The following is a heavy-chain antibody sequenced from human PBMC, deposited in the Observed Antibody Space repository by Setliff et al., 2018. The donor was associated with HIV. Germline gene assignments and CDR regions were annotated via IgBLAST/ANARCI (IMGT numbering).Heavy chain of an antibody. V-gene: IGHV3-49*03. CDR1: GFTFGDYA. CDR3: TRDWCSSTSCYVGN. Sequence: GSLRLSCTASGFTFGDYAMSWFRQAPGKGLEWISFIRSKTYGGTTEYAASVKGRFIISRDDSKSIAYLQMNSLKTEDTSVYYCTRDWCSSTSCYVGNWGQGTLVTVSS. D-gene: IGHD2-2*01. CDR2: IRSKTYGGTT. J-gene: IGHJ4*02.